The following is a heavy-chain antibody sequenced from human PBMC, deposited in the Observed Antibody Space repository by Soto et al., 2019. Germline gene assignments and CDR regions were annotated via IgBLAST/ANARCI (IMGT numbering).Heavy chain of an antibody. CDR3: PREGTWVHYYYGMDV. CDR1: GFTFSSYA. D-gene: IGHD3-10*01. J-gene: IGHJ6*01. V-gene: IGHV3-30-3*01. CDR2: ISYDGSNK. Sequence: QVQLVESGGGVVQPGRSLRLSCAASGFTFSSYAMHWVRQAPGKGLEWVAVISYDGSNKYYADSVKGRFTISRDNSKNTLYLQVNSLRAEDTGVYYCPREGTWVHYYYGMDVWVQGPTVTVSS.